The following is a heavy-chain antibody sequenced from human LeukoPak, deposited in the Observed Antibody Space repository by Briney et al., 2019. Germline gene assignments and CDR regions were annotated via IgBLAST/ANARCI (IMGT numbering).Heavy chain of an antibody. CDR1: GFTFSSYW. D-gene: IGHD1-14*01. J-gene: IGHJ3*02. Sequence: GGSLRLSCAASGFTFSSYWMSWVRQAPGKGLEWVANIKQDGSEKYYVDSVKGRFTISRDNAKTSLYLQMNSLRAEDTAVYYCARDVLAAGATGTFDIWGQGTMVTVSS. CDR3: ARDVLAAGATGTFDI. V-gene: IGHV3-7*03. CDR2: IKQDGSEK.